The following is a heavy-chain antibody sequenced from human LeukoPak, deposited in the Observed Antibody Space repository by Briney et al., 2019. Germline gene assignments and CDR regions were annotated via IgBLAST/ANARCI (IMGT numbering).Heavy chain of an antibody. CDR1: GFSFSSYG. D-gene: IGHD3-10*01. Sequence: PGGPLRLSCAASGFSFSSYGMSWVRQAPGKGLEWVGGTSGRGGSTYYEDSVKGRFTISRDNSKNSLYLQMISLKAEDTAIYFCAKANYVSGRSHFDYWGQGTLVTVSS. CDR3: AKANYVSGRSHFDY. J-gene: IGHJ4*02. CDR2: TSGRGGST. V-gene: IGHV3-23*01.